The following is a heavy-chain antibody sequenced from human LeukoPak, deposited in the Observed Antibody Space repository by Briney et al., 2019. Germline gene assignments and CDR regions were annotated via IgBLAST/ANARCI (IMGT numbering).Heavy chain of an antibody. CDR2: IYYSGTT. V-gene: IGHV4-61*01. CDR3: ARKATTGPTKAAFDI. Sequence: SETLSLTCTVSGGSVSSGSSYWTWIRQPPGKGLEWIGYIYYSGTTNYNPSLKSRVTMSVDTSKNQFSLKLSSVTAVDTAVYYCARKATTGPTKAAFDIWGQGTMVTVSS. J-gene: IGHJ3*02. D-gene: IGHD4-17*01. CDR1: GGSVSSGSSY.